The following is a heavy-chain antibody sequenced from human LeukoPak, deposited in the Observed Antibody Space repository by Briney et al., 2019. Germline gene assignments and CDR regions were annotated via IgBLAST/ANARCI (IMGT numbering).Heavy chain of an antibody. CDR3: ARGRTVVTTYYFDY. Sequence: KPSETLSLTCAVYTGSFSGYYWSWIRQPPGKGLEWIGEINHSGSTNYNPSLKSRVTISVDTSKNQFSLKLSSVTAADTAVYYCARGRTVVTTYYFDYWGQGTLVTVSS. CDR2: INHSGST. CDR1: TGSFSGYY. J-gene: IGHJ4*02. V-gene: IGHV4-34*01. D-gene: IGHD2-15*01.